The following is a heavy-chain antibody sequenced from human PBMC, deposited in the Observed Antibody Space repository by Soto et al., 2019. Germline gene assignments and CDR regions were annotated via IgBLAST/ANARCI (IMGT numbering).Heavy chain of an antibody. Sequence: GGSLRLSCAASGFTFSSYGMHWVRQAPGKGLEWVAVIWYDGSNKYYADSVKGRFTISRDNSKNTLYLQMNSLRAEDTAVYYCARDLRYTKNPSYYFDYWGQGTLVTVSS. CDR3: ARDLRYTKNPSYYFDY. CDR1: GFTFSSYG. CDR2: IWYDGSNK. V-gene: IGHV3-33*01. J-gene: IGHJ4*02. D-gene: IGHD1-20*01.